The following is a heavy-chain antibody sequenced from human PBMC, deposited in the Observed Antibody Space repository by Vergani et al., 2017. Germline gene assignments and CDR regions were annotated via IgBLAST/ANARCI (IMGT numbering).Heavy chain of an antibody. Sequence: QVQLQESGPGLVKPSETLSLTCTVSGGSISSYYWSWIRQPAGKGLEWIGRIYTSGSTNYNPSLKSRVTISVDTSKNPFSLKLSSVTAADPAVYYCAREALERNGELLYNWVDPWGQGTLVTVSS. V-gene: IGHV4-4*07. CDR2: IYTSGST. J-gene: IGHJ5*02. CDR1: GGSISSYY. CDR3: AREALERNGELLYNWVDP. D-gene: IGHD3-10*01.